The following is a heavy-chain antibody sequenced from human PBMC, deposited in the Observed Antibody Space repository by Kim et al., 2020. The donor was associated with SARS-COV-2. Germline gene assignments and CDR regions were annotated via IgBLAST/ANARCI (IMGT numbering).Heavy chain of an antibody. CDR3: VNILRCSSTSCYNYFDY. Sequence: VKGRFTISRDNSKNTLYLQMSSLRAEDTAVYYCVNILRCSSTSCYNYFDYWGQGTLVTVSS. V-gene: IGHV3-64D*06. J-gene: IGHJ4*02. D-gene: IGHD2-2*01.